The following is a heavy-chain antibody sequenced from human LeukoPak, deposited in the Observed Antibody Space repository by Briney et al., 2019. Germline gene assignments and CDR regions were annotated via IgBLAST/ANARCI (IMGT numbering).Heavy chain of an antibody. CDR1: GGTFSSYA. CDR2: IIPIFGTA. D-gene: IGHD1-26*01. J-gene: IGHJ4*02. Sequence: RASVTVSCKASGGTFSSYAISWVRQAPGQGLEWMGGIIPIFGTANYAQKLQGRVTMTTDTSTSTAYMELRSLRSDDTAVYYCARVGATFLSDYWGQGTLVTVSS. V-gene: IGHV1-69*05. CDR3: ARVGATFLSDY.